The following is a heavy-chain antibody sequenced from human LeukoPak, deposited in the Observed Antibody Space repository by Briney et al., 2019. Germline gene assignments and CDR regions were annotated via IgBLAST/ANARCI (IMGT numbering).Heavy chain of an antibody. CDR1: GGSISSSSYY. CDR3: ARDLSSFWAGAFDI. CDR2: IYYSGST. J-gene: IGHJ3*02. D-gene: IGHD2/OR15-2a*01. V-gene: IGHV4-61*01. Sequence: SETLSLTCTVSGGSISSSSYYWSWIRQPPGKGLEWIGYIYYSGSTNYNPSLKSRVTISVDTSKNQFSLKLSSVTAADTAVYYCARDLSSFWAGAFDIWGQGTMVTVSS.